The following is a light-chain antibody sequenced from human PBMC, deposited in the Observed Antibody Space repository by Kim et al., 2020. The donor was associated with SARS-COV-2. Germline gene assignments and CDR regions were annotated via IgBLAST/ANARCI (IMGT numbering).Light chain of an antibody. CDR3: QQRSIPIT. CDR1: QSVSSY. V-gene: IGKV3-11*01. Sequence: EIVLTQSPATLSLSPGERATLSCRASQSVSSYLAWYQQKPGQAPRLLIYDASNRATGIPARFSGSGSGTDFTLTISSLEPEDFAVYYCQQRSIPITFGPGTRLEIK. J-gene: IGKJ5*01. CDR2: DAS.